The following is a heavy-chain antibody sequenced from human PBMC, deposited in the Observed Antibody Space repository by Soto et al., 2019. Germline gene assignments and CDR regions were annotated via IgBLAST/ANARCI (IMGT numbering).Heavy chain of an antibody. V-gene: IGHV4-59*01. CDR2: IYYSGST. D-gene: IGHD3-22*01. CDR3: ARATYYYDSSGFPDY. J-gene: IGHJ4*02. Sequence: PSETLSLTCTVSGGAISSYYWSWIRQPPGKGLEWIGYIYYSGSTNYNPSLKSRVTISVDTSKNQFSLKLSSVTAADTAVYYCARATYYYDSSGFPDYRGQGTLVTVSS. CDR1: GGAISSYY.